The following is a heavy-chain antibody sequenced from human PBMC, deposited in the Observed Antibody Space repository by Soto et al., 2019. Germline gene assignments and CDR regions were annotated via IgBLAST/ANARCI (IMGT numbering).Heavy chain of an antibody. Sequence: SQTLSLTCAISGDSVSSNSVAWNWIRQSPSGGLEWLGRTYYRSKWSNDYAVSVESRITINPDTSKNQFSLQLDSVTPEDTAVYYCPRDSPGYGDYVLFDYWGQGTRVTVSS. CDR1: GDSVSSNSVA. V-gene: IGHV6-1*01. J-gene: IGHJ4*02. D-gene: IGHD4-17*01. CDR2: TYYRSKWSN. CDR3: PRDSPGYGDYVLFDY.